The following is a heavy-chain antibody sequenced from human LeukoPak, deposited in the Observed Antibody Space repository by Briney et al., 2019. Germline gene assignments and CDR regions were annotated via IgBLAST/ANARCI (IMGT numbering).Heavy chain of an antibody. D-gene: IGHD2-2*01. V-gene: IGHV4-39*01. J-gene: IGHJ6*03. Sequence: SETLSLTCTVSGGSISSSSYFWAWVRQPPGKGLEWIGSIYYSGSTYYNPSLNSRVTISVDTSKNQFSLNLSSVTAEDPAVYYCARGNEDIVVVPAAMGYYYYYMDVWGKGTTVTVSS. CDR1: GGSISSSSYF. CDR2: IYYSGST. CDR3: ARGNEDIVVVPAAMGYYYYYMDV.